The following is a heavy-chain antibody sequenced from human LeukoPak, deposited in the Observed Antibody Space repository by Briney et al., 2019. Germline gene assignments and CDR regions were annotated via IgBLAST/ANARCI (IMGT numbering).Heavy chain of an antibody. Sequence: GGSLRLSCAGSGFTFSSYEMNWVRQAPGKGLEWVSYINSGSSTIYYAPSVKGRFTISRDNAKNSLYLQMNSLRAEDTAVYYCARGGGHYDILTGYYGTYYFDYWGQGTLVTVSS. CDR2: INSGSSTI. CDR1: GFTFSSYE. V-gene: IGHV3-48*03. D-gene: IGHD3-9*01. J-gene: IGHJ4*02. CDR3: ARGGGHYDILTGYYGTYYFDY.